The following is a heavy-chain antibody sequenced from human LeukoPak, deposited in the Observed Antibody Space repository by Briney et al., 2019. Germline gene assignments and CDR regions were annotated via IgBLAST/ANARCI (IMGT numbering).Heavy chain of an antibody. D-gene: IGHD3-22*01. Sequence: SETLSLTCAVYGGSFSGYYWSWIRQPPGKGLEWVGEINHSGSTNYNPSLKSRVTISVDTSKNQFSLQLSSVTAADTAVYYCASSRFYFDSSGWNYGMDVWDQGTTVTVSS. J-gene: IGHJ6*02. CDR1: GGSFSGYY. CDR3: ASSRFYFDSSGWNYGMDV. V-gene: IGHV4-34*01. CDR2: INHSGST.